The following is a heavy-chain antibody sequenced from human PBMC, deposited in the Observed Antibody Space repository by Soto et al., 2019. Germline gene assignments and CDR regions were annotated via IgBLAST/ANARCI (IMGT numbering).Heavy chain of an antibody. CDR1: GYSLTSYW. CDR3: ASLTGTTRYYYGMDV. D-gene: IGHD1-7*01. CDR2: IDPSDSYT. V-gene: IGHV5-10-1*01. J-gene: IGHJ6*02. Sequence: ESLKISVKGSGYSLTSYWISWVRQMPGKGLEWMGRIDPSDSYTNYSPSFQGHVTISADKSISTAYLQWSSLKASDTAMYYCASLTGTTRYYYGMDVWGQGTTVTVSS.